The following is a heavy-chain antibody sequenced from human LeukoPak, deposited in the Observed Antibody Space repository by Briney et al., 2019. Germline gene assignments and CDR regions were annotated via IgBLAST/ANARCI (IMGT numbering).Heavy chain of an antibody. V-gene: IGHV1-46*01. Sequence: ASVKVSCKASGGTFSSYGISWVRQAPGQGLEWMGKINPSSGGTGYAQKFQGRVTMTRDTSTSTVYMELTSLRSADTAVYYCARDGLYCTNGVCSSDIWGQGTLVTVSS. J-gene: IGHJ3*02. CDR3: ARDGLYCTNGVCSSDI. CDR2: INPSSGGT. CDR1: GGTFSSYG. D-gene: IGHD2-8*01.